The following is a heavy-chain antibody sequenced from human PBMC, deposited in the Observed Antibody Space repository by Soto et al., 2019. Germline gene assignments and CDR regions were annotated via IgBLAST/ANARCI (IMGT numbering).Heavy chain of an antibody. CDR2: IRDKAHNYAT. V-gene: IGHV3-73*01. CDR3: TRLGSGYYYDGC. J-gene: IGHJ4*02. CDR1: GFTFSGSD. Sequence: GGSLRLSCAASGFTFSGSDMNWVRQASGKGLEWVGRIRDKAHNYATAYAASVKGRFIISRDDSKNTAYLQMNSLKTEDTAVYYCTRLGSGYYYDGCWGQGTLVTVSS. D-gene: IGHD3-22*01.